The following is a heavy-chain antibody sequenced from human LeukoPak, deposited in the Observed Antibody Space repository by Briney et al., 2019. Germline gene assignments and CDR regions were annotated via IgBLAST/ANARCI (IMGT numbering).Heavy chain of an antibody. V-gene: IGHV3-48*04. CDR2: ISSSSSTI. CDR1: GFTFSSYS. Sequence: GGSLRLSCAASGFTFSSYSMNWARQAPGKGLEWVSYISSSSSTIYYADSVKGRFTISRDNAKNSLYLQMNSLRAEDTAVYYCARLYSSSWYLDAFDIWGQGTMVTVSS. J-gene: IGHJ3*02. CDR3: ARLYSSSWYLDAFDI. D-gene: IGHD6-13*01.